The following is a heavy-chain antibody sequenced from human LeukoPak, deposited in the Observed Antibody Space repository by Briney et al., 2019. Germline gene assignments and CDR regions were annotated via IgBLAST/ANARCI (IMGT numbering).Heavy chain of an antibody. CDR3: ARGQKYRNGYTVTELGSGYFAY. D-gene: IGHD5-18*01. CDR1: GGSISSYY. CDR2: IYYSGRT. V-gene: IGHV4-59*01. J-gene: IGHJ4*02. Sequence: SETLSLTCSASGGSISSYYWNWIRQTPGKELEWIGYIYYSGRTNYNPSLKSRVTISVDTSKNQFSLTLSSVTTADTAVYYCARGQKYRNGYTVTELGSGYFAYWGQGTLVTVSS.